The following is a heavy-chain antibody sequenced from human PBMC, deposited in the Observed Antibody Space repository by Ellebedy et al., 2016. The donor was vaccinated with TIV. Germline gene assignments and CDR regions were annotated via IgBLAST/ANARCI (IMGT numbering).Heavy chain of an antibody. V-gene: IGHV3-21*06. CDR1: GFTFSIYT. J-gene: IGHJ3*02. D-gene: IGHD3-10*01. CDR2: ISNAGSYI. Sequence: PGGSLRLSCAASGFTFSIYTMNWVRQAPEKGLEWVSSISNAGSYIHYADSMKGRFTISRDNARNSLYLQMNSLRAEDTAIYYCARGRFGELFDAFEIWGQGTMVTVSS. CDR3: ARGRFGELFDAFEI.